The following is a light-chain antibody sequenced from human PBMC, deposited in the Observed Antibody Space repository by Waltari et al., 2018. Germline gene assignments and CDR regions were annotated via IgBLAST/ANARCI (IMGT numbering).Light chain of an antibody. CDR1: SSDLTIYNY. J-gene: IGLJ3*02. CDR2: DVR. CDR3: CSYAGALFWV. V-gene: IGLV2-11*01. Sequence: QSALTQPRAVSGSPGQPVTISCTGPSSDLTIYNYASWYKHHPGKAPKLIIYDVRKRPSGVPNRFSGSKSGNTASLTISGLQAEDEADYYCCSYAGALFWVFGVGTKVTVL.